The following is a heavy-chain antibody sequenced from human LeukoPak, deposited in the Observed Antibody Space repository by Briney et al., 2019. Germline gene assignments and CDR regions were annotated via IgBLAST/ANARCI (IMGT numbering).Heavy chain of an antibody. J-gene: IGHJ4*02. CDR3: AKDRAAGTLRGPPDY. V-gene: IGHV3-21*01. CDR1: GFTFSSYS. D-gene: IGHD6-13*01. Sequence: GGSLRLSCAASGFTFSSYSMNWVRQAPGKGLEWVSSISSSSSYTYYADSVKGRFTISRDNAKNTLYLQMNSLRAEDTAVYYCAKDRAAGTLRGPPDYWGQGTLVTVSS. CDR2: ISSSSSYT.